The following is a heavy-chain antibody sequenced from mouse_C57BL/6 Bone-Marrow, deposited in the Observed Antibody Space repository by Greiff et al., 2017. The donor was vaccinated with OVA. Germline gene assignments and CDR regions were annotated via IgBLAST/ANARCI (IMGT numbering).Heavy chain of an antibody. CDR2: IYPGNSDT. V-gene: IGHV1-5*01. Sequence: EVQLQQSGTVLVRPGASVKMSCKTSGYTFTSYWMHWVKQRPGQGLEWIGAIYPGNSDTSYNQKFKGKATLTAVTSASTAYMELSSLTNEDSAVYYCTSEGSNSWFAYWGQGTLVTVSA. CDR1: GYTFTSYW. J-gene: IGHJ3*01. CDR3: TSEGSNSWFAY. D-gene: IGHD2-5*01.